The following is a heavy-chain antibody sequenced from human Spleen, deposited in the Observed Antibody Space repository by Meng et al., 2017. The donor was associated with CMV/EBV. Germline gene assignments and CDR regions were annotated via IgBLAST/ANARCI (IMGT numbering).Heavy chain of an antibody. Sequence: GESLKISCEASGFSLSSYGMHWVRQAPGKGLEWVAFIRYDGSNKYYADSVKGRFTISRDNSKNTVYLQMNSLRTEDTAVYYCAKRPRGSDYDWDLDYWGQGTLVTVSS. V-gene: IGHV3-30*02. CDR1: GFSLSSYG. CDR3: AKRPRGSDYDWDLDY. D-gene: IGHD5-12*01. J-gene: IGHJ4*02. CDR2: IRYDGSNK.